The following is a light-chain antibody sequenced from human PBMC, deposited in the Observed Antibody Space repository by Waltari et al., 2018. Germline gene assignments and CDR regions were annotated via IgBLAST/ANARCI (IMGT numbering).Light chain of an antibody. V-gene: IGKV3-20*01. CDR1: QSFTRA. J-gene: IGKJ1*01. Sequence: GERATLSCRTSQSFTRALAWYQQKPGQAPRLLRATGIPDRFSGSGSGTDFSLTISSLEPEDFAVYYCQHYLRLPVTFGQGTKVEVK. CDR3: QHYLRLPVT.